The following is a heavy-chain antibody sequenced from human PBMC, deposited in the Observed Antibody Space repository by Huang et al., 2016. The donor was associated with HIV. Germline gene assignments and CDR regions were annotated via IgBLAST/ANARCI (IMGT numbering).Heavy chain of an antibody. CDR1: GFPFSGSG. Sequence: EVQLVESGGGLVQPGGSLKLSCAASGFPFSGSGMPWVRQAYGKGREWVGRIRSKANSYATAYAASVKGRFTISRDDSKNTAYLQMNSLKTEDTAVYYCTRLTMIGDGDYWGQGTLVTVSS. V-gene: IGHV3-73*01. J-gene: IGHJ4*02. CDR3: TRLTMIGDGDY. D-gene: IGHD3-22*01. CDR2: IRSKANSYAT.